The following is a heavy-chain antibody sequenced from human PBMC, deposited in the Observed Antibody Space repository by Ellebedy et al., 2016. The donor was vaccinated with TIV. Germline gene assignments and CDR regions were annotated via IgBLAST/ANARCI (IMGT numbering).Heavy chain of an antibody. CDR1: GFTFSSYG. D-gene: IGHD4-17*01. CDR2: IWNDGTNK. V-gene: IGHV3-33*01. Sequence: GGSLRLXXAASGFTFSSYGMHWVRQAPGKGLEWVANIWNDGTNKYYADSVKGRFTISRDNSKNTLYLQMNSLRAEDTAVYYCARYGDYVWDLKTDYWGQGTLVTVSS. CDR3: ARYGDYVWDLKTDY. J-gene: IGHJ4*02.